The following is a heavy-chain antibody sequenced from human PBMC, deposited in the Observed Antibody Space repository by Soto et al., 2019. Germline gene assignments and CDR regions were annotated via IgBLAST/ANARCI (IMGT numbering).Heavy chain of an antibody. J-gene: IGHJ5*02. V-gene: IGHV3-21*01. D-gene: IGHD1-26*01. Sequence: EVQLVESGGGLVKPGGSLRVSCAASGFIFSSYSMNWVRQAPGKGLEWVSSISSSSSYIYYADSVKGRFTISRDNXXNSVSLQRKGRRSEDTAVYYWARDGVGATTGCFDPWGQGTLVTVSS. CDR3: ARDGVGATTGCFDP. CDR2: ISSSSSYI. CDR1: GFIFSSYS.